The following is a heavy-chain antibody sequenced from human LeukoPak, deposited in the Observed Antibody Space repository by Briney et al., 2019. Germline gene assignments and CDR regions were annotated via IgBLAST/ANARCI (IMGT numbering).Heavy chain of an antibody. CDR3: AREEQQLEFDP. CDR2: INHSGST. CDR1: GGSVSNYF. D-gene: IGHD6-13*01. Sequence: SETLSLTCAVNGGSVSNYFWSWIRQSPGKGLEWIGEINHSGSTNYNPSLKSRVDISVDTSKNQFSLKLSSVTAADTAVYYCAREEQQLEFDPWGQGTLVTVSS. J-gene: IGHJ5*02. V-gene: IGHV4-34*01.